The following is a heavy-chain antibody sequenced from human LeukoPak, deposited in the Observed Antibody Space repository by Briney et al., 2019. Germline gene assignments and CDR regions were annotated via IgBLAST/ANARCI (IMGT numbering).Heavy chain of an antibody. V-gene: IGHV4-4*02. Sequence: SATLSLTYAVCCGFISSSNWWRRVRPRPGKGLEGIGEIYNSGSTNYNPSLKSRVTISVDKSKNQFSLKLSSVTAADTAVYYCARDRRGAYCGGDCYRHFDLWGRGTLVTVSS. D-gene: IGHD2-21*02. J-gene: IGHJ2*01. CDR3: ARDRRGAYCGGDCYRHFDL. CDR2: IYNSGST. CDR1: CGFISSSNW.